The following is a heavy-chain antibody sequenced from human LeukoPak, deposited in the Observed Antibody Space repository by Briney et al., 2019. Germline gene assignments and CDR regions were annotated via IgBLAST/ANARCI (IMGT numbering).Heavy chain of an antibody. J-gene: IGHJ3*02. Sequence: GASVKVSCKASGYTFTSYGISWVRQAPGQGLEWMGWISAYNGNTNYAQKLQGRVTMTTDTSTSTAYMELRSLRSDDTAVYRCARDRVVVIQEENDAFDIWGQGTMVTVSS. D-gene: IGHD3-22*01. CDR2: ISAYNGNT. CDR1: GYTFTSYG. V-gene: IGHV1-18*01. CDR3: ARDRVVVIQEENDAFDI.